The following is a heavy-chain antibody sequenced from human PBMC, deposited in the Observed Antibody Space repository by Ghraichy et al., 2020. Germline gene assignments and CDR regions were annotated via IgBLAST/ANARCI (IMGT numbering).Heavy chain of an antibody. CDR2: ITSSSSFK. J-gene: IGHJ6*02. V-gene: IGHV3-48*02. CDR1: GFTLGSYS. D-gene: IGHD4-23*01. CDR3: ARGSRVVRFYYYDGMDV. Sequence: GGSLILSCVGSGFTLGSYSMNWVRQSPGKRLEWVSYITSSSSFKSYADSVKGRFTISRDNAQNSVSLQMSSLTDEDTAIYYCARGSRVVRFYYYDGMDVWGQGTTVTVSS.